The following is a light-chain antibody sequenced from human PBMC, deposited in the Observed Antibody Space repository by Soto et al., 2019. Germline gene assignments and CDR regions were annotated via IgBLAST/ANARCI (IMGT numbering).Light chain of an antibody. CDR2: GAS. V-gene: IGKV3-20*01. Sequence: EIVLTQSPGTLSLSPGERATLSCRASQSVSSSYLGWYQQKPGQAPRLLIYGASSRATGIPDRFSGSGSGTGFTLTISRLEPEDFAVYYCQQYGRSPYTFGQGTKLEIK. CDR3: QQYGRSPYT. J-gene: IGKJ2*01. CDR1: QSVSSSY.